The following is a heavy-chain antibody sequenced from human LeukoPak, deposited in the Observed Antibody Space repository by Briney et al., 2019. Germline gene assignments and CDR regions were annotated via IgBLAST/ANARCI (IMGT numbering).Heavy chain of an antibody. Sequence: PSETLSLTCTVSGGSISSYYWSWIRQPPGKGLEWIGYIYYSGSTNYNPSLKSRVTISVDTSKNQFSLKLSSMTAADTAVYYCARQKAPYAFDIWGQGTMVTVSS. CDR2: IYYSGST. J-gene: IGHJ3*02. CDR1: GGSISSYY. V-gene: IGHV4-59*08. CDR3: ARQKAPYAFDI.